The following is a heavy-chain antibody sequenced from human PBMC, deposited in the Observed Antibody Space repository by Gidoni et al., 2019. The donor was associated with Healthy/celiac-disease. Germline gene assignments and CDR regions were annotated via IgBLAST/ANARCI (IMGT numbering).Heavy chain of an antibody. J-gene: IGHJ6*03. V-gene: IGHV3-13*01. CDR2: IGTAGDT. D-gene: IGHD3-10*01. Sequence: EVQLVESGGGLVQPGGSLRLSCAASGLTFSSYDMHWVRQATGKGLEWVSAIGTAGDTYYPGSVKGRFTISRENAKNSLYLQMNSLRAGDTAVYYCARTPGSYYYMDVWGKGTTVTVSS. CDR1: GLTFSSYD. CDR3: ARTPGSYYYMDV.